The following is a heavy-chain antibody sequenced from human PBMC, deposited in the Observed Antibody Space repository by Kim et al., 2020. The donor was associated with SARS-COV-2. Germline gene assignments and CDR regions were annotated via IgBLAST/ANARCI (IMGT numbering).Heavy chain of an antibody. CDR1: GFTFGDYA. CDR3: TRVDGSGSYYPTYDY. J-gene: IGHJ4*02. V-gene: IGHV3-49*03. D-gene: IGHD3-10*01. CDR2: IRSKAYGGTT. Sequence: GGSLRLSCTASGFTFGDYAMSWFRQAPGKGLEWVGFIRSKAYGGTTEYAASVKGRFTISRDDSKSIAYLQMNSLKTEDTSVYYCTRVDGSGSYYPTYDYWGQGTLVTVSS.